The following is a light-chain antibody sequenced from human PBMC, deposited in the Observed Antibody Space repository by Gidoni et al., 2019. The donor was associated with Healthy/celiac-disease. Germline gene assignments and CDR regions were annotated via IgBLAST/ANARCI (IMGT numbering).Light chain of an antibody. CDR2: DAS. CDR1: QSISSW. J-gene: IGKJ1*01. V-gene: IGKV1-5*01. CDR3: QQGWT. Sequence: DIQMTQSPSTLSASVGDRVTITCRASQSISSWLAWYQQKPGKAPKLLIYDASSLESGVPSRFSGSGSGTEFTLTISSLQPDDFATYYCQQGWTFXQXTKVEIK.